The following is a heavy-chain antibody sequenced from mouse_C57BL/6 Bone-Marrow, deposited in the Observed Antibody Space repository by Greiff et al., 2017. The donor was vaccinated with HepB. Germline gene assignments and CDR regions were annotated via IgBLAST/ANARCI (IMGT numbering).Heavy chain of an antibody. CDR2: IDPEDGET. Sequence: EVQLQQSGAELVKPGASVKLSCTASGFNIKDFYMHWVKQRTEQGLEWIGRIDPEDGETKYAPKFQGKATITADTASNTAYLQLSSLTSEDTAVYYCARNYYGSSYPCAMDYWGQGTSVTVSS. J-gene: IGHJ4*01. V-gene: IGHV14-2*01. D-gene: IGHD1-1*01. CDR1: GFNIKDFY. CDR3: ARNYYGSSYPCAMDY.